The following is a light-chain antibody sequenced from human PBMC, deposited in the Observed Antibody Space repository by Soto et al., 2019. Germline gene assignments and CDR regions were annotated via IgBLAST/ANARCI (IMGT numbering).Light chain of an antibody. J-gene: IGKJ2*01. Sequence: EIVLTQSPATLSLSPGERATLSCRASQSVSSYLAWYQQKPGQAPRLLSYDASNRATGIPARFSGSGSGTDFTLTISSLETEDFAVYYCQQHSNWPPYTFGQGTKLEIK. CDR2: DAS. V-gene: IGKV3-11*01. CDR1: QSVSSY. CDR3: QQHSNWPPYT.